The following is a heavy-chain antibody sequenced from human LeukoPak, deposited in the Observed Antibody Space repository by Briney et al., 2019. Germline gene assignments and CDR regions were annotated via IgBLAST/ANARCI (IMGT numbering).Heavy chain of an antibody. V-gene: IGHV3-66*01. J-gene: IGHJ6*02. D-gene: IGHD1-26*01. Sequence: GGSLRLSCAASGFTVSSNYMSWVRQAPGKGLEWVSVIYSGGSTYYADSVKGRLTIPRDNSKNTLYLQMNSLRAEDTAVYYCARRNSGSYYPSYYYYGMDVWGQGTTVTVSS. CDR1: GFTVSSNY. CDR3: ARRNSGSYYPSYYYYGMDV. CDR2: IYSGGST.